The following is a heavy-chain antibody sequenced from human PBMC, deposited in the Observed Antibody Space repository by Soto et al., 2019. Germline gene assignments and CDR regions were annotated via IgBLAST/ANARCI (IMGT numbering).Heavy chain of an antibody. D-gene: IGHD3-3*01. V-gene: IGHV4-34*01. CDR3: ATGYYDFWSGYYTVFDY. CDR2: INHSGST. J-gene: IGHJ4*02. Sequence: SETLSLTCAVYGGSFSGYYWSWIRQPPGKGLEWIGEINHSGSTNYNPSLKSRVNISVDTSKNQFSLKLSSVTAADTAVYYCATGYYDFWSGYYTVFDYWGQGTLVTVSS. CDR1: GGSFSGYY.